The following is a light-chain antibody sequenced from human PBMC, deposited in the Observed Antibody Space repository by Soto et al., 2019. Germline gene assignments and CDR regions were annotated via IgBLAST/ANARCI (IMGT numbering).Light chain of an antibody. V-gene: IGLV1-47*01. CDR3: AAWHDSLSADDV. CDR2: KSN. CDR1: SSNIGSNY. Sequence: QSVLTQPPSVSGTPGQRVTISCSGSSSNIGSNYVFWYQQLPGTAPKLLIFKSNQRPSGVPDRFSGSKSGTSASLAISDLRSEDEADYYCAAWHDSLSADDVFGTGTKLTVL. J-gene: IGLJ1*01.